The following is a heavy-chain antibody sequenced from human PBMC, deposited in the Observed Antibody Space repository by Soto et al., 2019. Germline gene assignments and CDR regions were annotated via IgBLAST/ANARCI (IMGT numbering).Heavy chain of an antibody. CDR2: ISFDGTKK. CDR1: GFTFNIYA. D-gene: IGHD4-17*01. CDR3: AREEDYGYRYINYGLDV. J-gene: IGHJ6*02. V-gene: IGHV3-30-3*01. Sequence: QPGGSLRLSCAASGFTFNIYALHWVRQAPGKGLEWVAVISFDGTKKYYSDSVKGRFTISRDNLKNTLYLQMNNLRVEDAALYFCAREEDYGYRYINYGLDVWGQGTTVTVSS.